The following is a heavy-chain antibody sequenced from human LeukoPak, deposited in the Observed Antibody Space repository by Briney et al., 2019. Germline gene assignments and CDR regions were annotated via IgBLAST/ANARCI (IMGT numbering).Heavy chain of an antibody. Sequence: GGSLRLSCAASGFTFRSYSMNWVRQAPGKGLEWVSFISSSSSSKYYADSVKGRFTISRDNAKNSLYLQMNSLRAEDTAVYYCARDKYRASDYWGQGTLVTVSS. V-gene: IGHV3-21*01. CDR3: ARDKYRASDY. D-gene: IGHD2/OR15-2a*01. CDR1: GFTFRSYS. J-gene: IGHJ4*02. CDR2: ISSSSSSK.